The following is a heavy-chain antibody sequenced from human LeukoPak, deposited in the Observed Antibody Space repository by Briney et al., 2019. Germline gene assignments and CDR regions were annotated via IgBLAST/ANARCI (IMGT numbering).Heavy chain of an antibody. CDR1: GFTFSSYW. J-gene: IGHJ4*02. CDR3: AKEGPDYYDSSGYYYGDFDY. D-gene: IGHD3-22*01. Sequence: GGSLRLSCAASGFTFSSYWMSWVRQAPGKGLEWVANIKQDGSEKYYVDSVKGRFTISKDNAKNSLYLQMNSLRAEDTAVYYCAKEGPDYYDSSGYYYGDFDYWGQGTLVTVSS. V-gene: IGHV3-7*01. CDR2: IKQDGSEK.